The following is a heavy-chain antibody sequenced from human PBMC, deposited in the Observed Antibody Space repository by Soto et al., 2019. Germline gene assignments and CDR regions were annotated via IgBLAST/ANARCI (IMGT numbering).Heavy chain of an antibody. J-gene: IGHJ3*02. Sequence: EVQLVESGGGLVKPGGSLRLSCAASGFTFSSYSMNWVRQAPGKGLEWVSSISSSSSYIYYADSVKGRFTISRDNAKNSLYQQMNSLRAEDTAVYYCARDGGYSYGYGDAFDIWGQGTMVTVSS. CDR2: ISSSSSYI. V-gene: IGHV3-21*01. D-gene: IGHD5-18*01. CDR1: GFTFSSYS. CDR3: ARDGGYSYGYGDAFDI.